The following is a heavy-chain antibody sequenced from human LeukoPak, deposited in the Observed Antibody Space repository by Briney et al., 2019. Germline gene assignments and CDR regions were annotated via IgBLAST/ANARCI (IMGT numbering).Heavy chain of an antibody. D-gene: IGHD3-22*01. V-gene: IGHV3-74*01. CDR3: AKRRTEYHYDGSGLDY. CDR1: GFTFSSYW. Sequence: PGGSLRLSCAASGFTFSSYWMHWVRQAPGKGLVWVSRINSDGSSTSYADSVKGRFTISRDNAKNTLYLQMNSLRAEDTAVYYCAKRRTEYHYDGSGLDYWGQGTLVTVSS. J-gene: IGHJ4*02. CDR2: INSDGSST.